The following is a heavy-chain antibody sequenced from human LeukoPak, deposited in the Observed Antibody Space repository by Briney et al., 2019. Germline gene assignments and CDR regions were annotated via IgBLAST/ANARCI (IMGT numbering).Heavy chain of an antibody. J-gene: IGHJ4*02. D-gene: IGHD6-13*01. CDR1: GYTFTSYD. Sequence: ASVKASCQASGYTFTSYDINWVRQATGQGREWMGWMNPNSGNTGYAQKFQGRVTMTRNTTISTAYMELSSLRSEDTAVYYSARAYMRTAAAEYWGQGTLVTVSS. CDR3: ARAYMRTAAAEY. V-gene: IGHV1-8*01. CDR2: MNPNSGNT.